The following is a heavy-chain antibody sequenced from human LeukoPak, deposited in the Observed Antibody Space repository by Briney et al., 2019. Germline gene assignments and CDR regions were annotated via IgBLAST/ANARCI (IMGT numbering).Heavy chain of an antibody. Sequence: GGSLRLSCAASGFSFSSYSIDWVRQAPGKGLEWVAVISYDGSTEYFADSVKGRFTISRDNSKNTLSLQMNSLRTDDTAVYYCAKDYGDYGWNYGMDVWGQGTTVTVSS. CDR1: GFSFSSYS. CDR2: ISYDGSTE. CDR3: AKDYGDYGWNYGMDV. V-gene: IGHV3-30-3*01. J-gene: IGHJ6*02. D-gene: IGHD4-17*01.